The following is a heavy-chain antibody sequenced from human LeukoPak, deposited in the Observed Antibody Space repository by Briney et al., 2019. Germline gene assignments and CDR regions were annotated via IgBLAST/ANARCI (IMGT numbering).Heavy chain of an antibody. CDR1: GGSISSYY. CDR3: ARDSRKKTYYDFWSGYYTEY. D-gene: IGHD3-3*01. Sequence: SETLSLTCTVSGGSISSYYWSWIRQPAGKGQEWIGRIYTSGSTNYNPSLKSRVTMSVDTSKNQFSLKLSSVTAADTAAYYCARDSRKKTYYDFWSGYYTEYWGQGSLVTVSS. V-gene: IGHV4-4*07. J-gene: IGHJ4*02. CDR2: IYTSGST.